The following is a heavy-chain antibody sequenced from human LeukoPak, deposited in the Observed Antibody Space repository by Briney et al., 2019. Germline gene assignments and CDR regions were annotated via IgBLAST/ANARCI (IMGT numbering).Heavy chain of an antibody. V-gene: IGHV4-4*07. J-gene: IGHJ4*02. CDR3: AGDDFWSGYYAFFDY. Sequence: SETLSLTCTVSGGSISRYYWSWIRQPAGKGLEWIGRIYTSGSTNYNPSLKSRVTMLVDTSKNQFSLKLSSVTAADTAVYYCAGDDFWSGYYAFFDYWGQGTLVTVSS. CDR2: IYTSGST. CDR1: GGSISRYY. D-gene: IGHD3-3*01.